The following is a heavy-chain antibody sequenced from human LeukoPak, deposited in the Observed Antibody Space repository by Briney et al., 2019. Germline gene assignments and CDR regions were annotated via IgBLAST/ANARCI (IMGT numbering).Heavy chain of an antibody. D-gene: IGHD1-1*01. CDR3: ARDPGPYGDYMDV. CDR1: GFTFSSYE. J-gene: IGHJ6*03. CDR2: ISYDGGNK. V-gene: IGHV3-30*04. Sequence: GGSLRLSCAASGFTFSSYEMNWVRQAPGKGLEWVTIISYDGGNKYYADSVKGRFTISRDNSKNTLYLQMNSLGAEDTAVYYCARDPGPYGDYMDVWGKGTTVTVSS.